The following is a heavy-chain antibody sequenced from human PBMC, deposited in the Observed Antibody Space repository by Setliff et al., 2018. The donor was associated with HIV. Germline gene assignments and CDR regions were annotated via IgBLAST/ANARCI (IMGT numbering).Heavy chain of an antibody. D-gene: IGHD2-2*01. CDR1: GYTFNGYY. J-gene: IGHJ6*02. CDR2: INPNSGGT. Sequence: ASVKVSCKASGYTFNGYYMHWVRQAPGQGLEWMGRINPNSGGTNYAQKFQGRVTITADASTSTAYMELSSLRSEDTAVYYCARGVSSVSCRSTSCYYYYGMDVWGQGTTVTVSS. CDR3: ARGVSSVSCRSTSCYYYYGMDV. V-gene: IGHV1-2*06.